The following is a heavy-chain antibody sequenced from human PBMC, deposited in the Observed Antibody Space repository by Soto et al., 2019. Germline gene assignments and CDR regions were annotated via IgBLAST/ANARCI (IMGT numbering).Heavy chain of an antibody. CDR2: INADNGNT. J-gene: IGHJ4*02. CDR1: GGTFSSYA. V-gene: IGHV1-3*01. Sequence: ASVKVSCKASGGTFSSYAISWVRQAPGQGLEWMGGINADNGNTKYSQKFQGRVTFTRDTSASTAYMELSSLTSEDTAVYYCAREGSVIDYWGQG. CDR3: AREGSVIDY.